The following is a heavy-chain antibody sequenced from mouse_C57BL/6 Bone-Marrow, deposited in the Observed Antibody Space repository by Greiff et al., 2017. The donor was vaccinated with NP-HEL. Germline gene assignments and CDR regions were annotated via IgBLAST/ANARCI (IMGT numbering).Heavy chain of an antibody. J-gene: IGHJ3*01. D-gene: IGHD1-1*01. V-gene: IGHV1-39*01. CDR1: GYSFTDYN. CDR2: INPNYGTT. CDR3: ARNYGAY. Sequence: EVKLVESGPELVKPGASVKPGASGYSFTDYNMNWVKQSNGKSLEWIGVINPNYGTTSYNQKFKGKATLTVDQSSSTAYMQLNSLTSEDSAVYYCARNYGAYWGQGTLVTVSA.